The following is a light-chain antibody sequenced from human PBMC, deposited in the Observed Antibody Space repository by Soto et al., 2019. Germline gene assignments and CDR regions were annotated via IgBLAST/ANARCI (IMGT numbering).Light chain of an antibody. J-gene: IGKJ1*01. Sequence: DIKMRHSARSLSGIPVDPAPIFSMSSQXLLYSNGYYYLDWYLQKPGQSPQLLIYLGSNWASGVPDRFSGSGSGTDFTLKISRVEAEDVGIYYCMEALKIPETFGQGAKVDI. CDR3: MEALKIPET. CDR2: LGS. V-gene: IGKV2-28*01. CDR1: QXLLYSNGYYY.